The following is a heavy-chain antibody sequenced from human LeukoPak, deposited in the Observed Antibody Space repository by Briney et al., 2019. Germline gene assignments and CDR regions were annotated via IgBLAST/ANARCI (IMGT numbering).Heavy chain of an antibody. V-gene: IGHV4-59*08. D-gene: IGHD1-26*01. CDR1: GGSISSYY. CDR2: IYYSGST. Sequence: SETLSLTCTVSGGSISSYYWSWIRQPPGKGLEWIGYIYYSGSTNYNPSLKSRVTISVDTSKNQFSLRLSSVTAADTAVYYCARPMTSGTYSDAFDIWGQGTLVTVSS. J-gene: IGHJ3*02. CDR3: ARPMTSGTYSDAFDI.